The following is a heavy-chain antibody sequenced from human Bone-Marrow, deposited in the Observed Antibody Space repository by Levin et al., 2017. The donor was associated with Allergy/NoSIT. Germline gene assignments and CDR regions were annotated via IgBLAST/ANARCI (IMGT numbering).Heavy chain of an antibody. J-gene: IGHJ4*02. V-gene: IGHV3-9*01. CDR1: GFTFDDYA. CDR2: ISWNSGSI. CDR3: AKVRGSWPRYYFDY. Sequence: GGSLRLSCAASGFTFDDYAMHWVRQAPGKGLEWVSGISWNSGSIGYADSVKGRFTISRDNAKNSLYLQMNSLRAEDTALYYCAKVRGSWPRYYFDYWGQGTLVTVSS. D-gene: IGHD6-13*01.